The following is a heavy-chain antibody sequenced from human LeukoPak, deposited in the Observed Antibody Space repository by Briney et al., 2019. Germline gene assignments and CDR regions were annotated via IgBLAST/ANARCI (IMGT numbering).Heavy chain of an antibody. CDR2: INPSGGST. CDR3: ARSVAAAGGLGY. D-gene: IGHD6-13*01. J-gene: IGHJ4*02. Sequence: ASVKVSCKASGYTFTSYYMHWVRQAPGQGLEWMGIINPSGGSTSYAQKFQGRVTMTRDMSTSTVYMELSSLRSEDTAVYYCARSVAAAGGLGYWGQGTLVTVSS. V-gene: IGHV1-46*01. CDR1: GYTFTSYY.